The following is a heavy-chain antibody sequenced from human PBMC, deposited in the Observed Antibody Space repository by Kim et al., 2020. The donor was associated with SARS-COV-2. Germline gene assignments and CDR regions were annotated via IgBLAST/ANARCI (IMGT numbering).Heavy chain of an antibody. J-gene: IGHJ4*02. V-gene: IGHV1-69*13. CDR3: ALWFGELSFDY. CDR2: IIPIFATP. CDR1: GVTLSSYG. D-gene: IGHD3-10*01. Sequence: SVKVSCKASGVTLSSYGINWVRQAPGQGLEWMGGIIPIFATPNYAQKFQGRVTINADESTSTAYMELSSLRSEDTAVYYCALWFGELSFDYWGQGTLVSVSS.